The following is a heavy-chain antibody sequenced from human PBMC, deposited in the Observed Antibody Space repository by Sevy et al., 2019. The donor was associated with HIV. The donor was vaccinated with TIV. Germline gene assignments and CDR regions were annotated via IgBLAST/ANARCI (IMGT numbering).Heavy chain of an antibody. CDR1: GFTFNDYN. CDR2: ISTSTSTTTI. V-gene: IGHV3-11*01. J-gene: IGHJ5*02. CDR3: ARAAGWFDA. Sequence: GGSLRLSCAASGFTFNDYNLSWIRHAPGKGLEWVSYISTSTSTTTIYYADSVKGRFTISRDNAKNSIYLQMNSLRVDDTAVYYCARAAGWFDAWGQGTLVTVSS.